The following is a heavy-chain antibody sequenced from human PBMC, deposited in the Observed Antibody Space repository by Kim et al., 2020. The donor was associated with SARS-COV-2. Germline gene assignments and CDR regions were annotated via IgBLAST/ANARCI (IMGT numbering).Heavy chain of an antibody. Sequence: GGSLRLSCTASGFTFGDYAMSWFRQAPGKGLEWVGFIRSKAYGGTTEYAASVKGRFTISRDDSKSIAYLQMNSLKTEDTAVYYCTRDLMYSSRVLSVYWGQGTLVTVSS. D-gene: IGHD5-18*01. CDR1: GFTFGDYA. J-gene: IGHJ4*02. V-gene: IGHV3-49*03. CDR3: TRDLMYSSRVLSVY. CDR2: IRSKAYGGTT.